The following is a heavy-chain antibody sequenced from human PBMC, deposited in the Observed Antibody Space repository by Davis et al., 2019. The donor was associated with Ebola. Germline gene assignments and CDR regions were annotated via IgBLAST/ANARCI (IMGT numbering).Heavy chain of an antibody. D-gene: IGHD3-22*01. CDR2: IKQDGSEK. CDR3: ARARAYDSSGYYYVSVEYYYYGMDV. Sequence: GESLKISCAASGFTFSSYWMSWVRQAPGKGLEWVANIKQDGSEKYYVDSVKGRFTISRDNAKNSLYLQMNSLRAEDTAVYYCARARAYDSSGYYYVSVEYYYYGMDVWGQGTTVTVSS. CDR1: GFTFSSYW. V-gene: IGHV3-7*03. J-gene: IGHJ6*02.